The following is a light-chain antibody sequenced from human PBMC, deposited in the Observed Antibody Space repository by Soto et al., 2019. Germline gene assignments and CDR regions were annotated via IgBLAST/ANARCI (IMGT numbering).Light chain of an antibody. J-gene: IGKJ1*01. CDR2: GAS. CDR3: QQYNNWRET. Sequence: EIVMTQSPATLSVSPGERATLSCRASQSVSSNLAWYQQKPGQAPRLLIYGASTRATGIPARFSGSGSGTEFTLTNSSLQSEDFSVFYCQQYNNWRETFGQGTKVEIK. CDR1: QSVSSN. V-gene: IGKV3-15*01.